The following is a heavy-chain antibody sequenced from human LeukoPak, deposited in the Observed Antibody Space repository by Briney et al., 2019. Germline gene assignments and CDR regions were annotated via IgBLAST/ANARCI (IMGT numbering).Heavy chain of an antibody. Sequence: GGSLRLSCAASGFTFSSYSMNWVRQAPGKGLEWVSSISSSSSYIYYADSVKGRFTISRDNAKNSLYLQMNSLRAEDTAVYYCARVRSIYGDYAGGAFDIWGQGTMVTVSS. CDR1: GFTFSSYS. J-gene: IGHJ3*02. V-gene: IGHV3-21*01. CDR3: ARVRSIYGDYAGGAFDI. D-gene: IGHD4-17*01. CDR2: ISSSSSYI.